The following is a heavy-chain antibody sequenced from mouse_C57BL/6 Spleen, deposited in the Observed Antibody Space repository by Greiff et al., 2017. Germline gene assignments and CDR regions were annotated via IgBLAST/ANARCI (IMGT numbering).Heavy chain of an antibody. CDR1: GFTFSDYY. CDR2: INYDGSST. Sequence: EVHLVESEGGLVQPGSSMKLSCTASGFTFSDYYMAWVRQVPEKGLEWVANINYDGSSTYYLDSLKSRFIISRDNAKNILYLQMSSLKSEDTATYYCARWGNYVDYAMDYWGQGTSVTVSS. V-gene: IGHV5-16*01. CDR3: ARWGNYVDYAMDY. J-gene: IGHJ4*01. D-gene: IGHD2-1*01.